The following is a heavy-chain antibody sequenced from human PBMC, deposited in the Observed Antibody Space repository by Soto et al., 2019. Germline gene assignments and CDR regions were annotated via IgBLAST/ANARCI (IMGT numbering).Heavy chain of an antibody. Sequence: GGSLRLSCAASGFTFSSYGMHWVRQAPGKGLEWVAVIWYDGSNKYYADSVKGRFTISRDNSKNTLYLQMNSLRAEDTAVYYCARDFELRFLEWLYPTVPGAFDIWGQGTMVTVSS. CDR1: GFTFSSYG. D-gene: IGHD3-3*01. V-gene: IGHV3-33*01. CDR2: IWYDGSNK. CDR3: ARDFELRFLEWLYPTVPGAFDI. J-gene: IGHJ3*02.